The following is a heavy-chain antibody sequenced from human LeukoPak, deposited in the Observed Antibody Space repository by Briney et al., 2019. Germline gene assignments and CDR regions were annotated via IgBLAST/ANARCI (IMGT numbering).Heavy chain of an antibody. CDR3: AKVGYGDLDH. CDR1: GFMFSSYA. Sequence: TGGSLRLSCAASGFMFSSYAMTWVRQAPGKGLEWVSSISGSGEFTDYADSVKGRFTISRDNPENTVYLQMSSLRVDDTATYLCAKVGYGDLDHWGQGVLVPVSS. V-gene: IGHV3-23*01. D-gene: IGHD4-17*01. CDR2: ISGSGEFT. J-gene: IGHJ4*02.